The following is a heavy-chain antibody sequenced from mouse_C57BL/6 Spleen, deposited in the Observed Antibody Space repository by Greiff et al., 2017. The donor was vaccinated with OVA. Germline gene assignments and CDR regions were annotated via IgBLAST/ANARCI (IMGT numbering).Heavy chain of an antibody. V-gene: IGHV3-6*01. J-gene: IGHJ3*01. Sequence: EVKLEESGPGLVKPSQSLSLSCSVTGYSITSGYYWNWIRQFPGNKLEWMGYISYDGSNNYNPSLKNRISITRDTSKNQFFLKLNSVTTEDTATYYGARESNYGFAYWGQGTLVTVSA. CDR1: GYSITSGYY. CDR3: ARESNYGFAY. CDR2: ISYDGSN. D-gene: IGHD1-1*01.